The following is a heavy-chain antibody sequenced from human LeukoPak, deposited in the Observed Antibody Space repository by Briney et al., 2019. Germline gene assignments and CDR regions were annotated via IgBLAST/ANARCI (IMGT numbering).Heavy chain of an antibody. D-gene: IGHD6-13*01. J-gene: IGHJ6*02. V-gene: IGHV4-34*01. CDR3: ARDLSIVGIADPLNYYGMDV. CDR2: INHSGST. CDR1: GGSFSGYY. Sequence: SETLSLTCAVYGGSFSGYYWSWIRQPPGKGLEWIGEINHSGSTNYNPSLKSRVTISVDTSKNQFSLKLSSVTAADTAVYYCARDLSIVGIADPLNYYGMDVWGQGTTVTVSS.